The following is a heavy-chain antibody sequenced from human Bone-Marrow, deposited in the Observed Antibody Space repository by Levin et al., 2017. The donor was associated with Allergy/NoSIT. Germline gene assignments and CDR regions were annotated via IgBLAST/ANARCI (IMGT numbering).Heavy chain of an antibody. J-gene: IGHJ5*02. Sequence: GESLKISCAASGFTFSSYAMSWVRQAPGKGLEWVSAISGSGGSTYYADSVKGRFTISRDNSKNTLYLQMNSLRAEDTAVYYCAKDPGGGYCSSTSCYDWFDPWGQGTLVTVSS. CDR3: AKDPGGGYCSSTSCYDWFDP. CDR2: ISGSGGST. CDR1: GFTFSSYA. D-gene: IGHD2-2*01. V-gene: IGHV3-23*01.